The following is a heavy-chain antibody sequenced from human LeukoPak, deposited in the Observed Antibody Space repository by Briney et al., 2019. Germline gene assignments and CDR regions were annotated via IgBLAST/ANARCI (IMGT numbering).Heavy chain of an antibody. D-gene: IGHD1-26*01. CDR3: ARADLGGSYFHPHFLDY. V-gene: IGHV3-21*01. CDR1: GFSFSTYN. CDR2: ITTSSTYI. Sequence: GGSLRLSCAASGFSFSTYNMNWVRQAPGKGLEWVSSITTSSTYIYYADSVKGRFTISRDNAKNSLYLQMNSLRAEDTAMYYCARADLGGSYFHPHFLDYWGQGTLVTVSS. J-gene: IGHJ4*02.